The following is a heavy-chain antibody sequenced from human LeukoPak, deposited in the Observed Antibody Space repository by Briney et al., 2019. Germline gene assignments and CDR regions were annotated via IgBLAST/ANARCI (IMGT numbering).Heavy chain of an antibody. Sequence: GRSLRLSCATSGFTFNNYALHWVRQAPGKGLEWVSGILSNSAAIGYGDSVKGRFTISRDAATNSLNLQMNSLKVEDTALYYCIADTAGDLAFWGQGTLVIVSS. CDR2: ILSNSAAI. CDR3: IADTAGDLAF. CDR1: GFTFNNYA. D-gene: IGHD3-16*01. J-gene: IGHJ4*02. V-gene: IGHV3-9*01.